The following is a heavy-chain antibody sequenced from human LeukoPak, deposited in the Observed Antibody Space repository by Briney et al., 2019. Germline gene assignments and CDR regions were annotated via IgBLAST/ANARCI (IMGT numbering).Heavy chain of an antibody. V-gene: IGHV3-74*01. Sequence: GGSLRLSCVGSGFTFNTYWIHWVRQAPGKGLVWVSRVKEDGRETNYADSVKGRFTLSRDNAKNTVYLQMNDLRAEDTAVYHCARAKPADFDLWGRGTLVTVSS. CDR1: GFTFNTYW. J-gene: IGHJ2*01. CDR3: ARAKPADFDL. CDR2: VKEDGRET.